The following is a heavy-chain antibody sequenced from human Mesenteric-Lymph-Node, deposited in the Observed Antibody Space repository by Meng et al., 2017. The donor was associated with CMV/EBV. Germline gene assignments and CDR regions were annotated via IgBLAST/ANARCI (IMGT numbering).Heavy chain of an antibody. CDR3: AKDVRGSGLIDHYYGMDV. J-gene: IGHJ6*02. CDR1: GYTFSAYF. Sequence: SVKVSCKASGYTFSAYFIYWVRQAPGQGPEWMGGIIPMFGTAKYVEKFQGRVTFTTDESTSTAYLEVRGLRPEDTAVYYCAKDVRGSGLIDHYYGMDVWGQGTTVTVSS. D-gene: IGHD3-16*01. CDR2: IIPMFGTA. V-gene: IGHV1-69*05.